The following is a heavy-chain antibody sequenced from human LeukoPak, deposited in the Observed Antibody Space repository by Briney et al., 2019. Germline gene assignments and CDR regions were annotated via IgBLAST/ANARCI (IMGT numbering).Heavy chain of an antibody. CDR2: ISGSGGST. CDR3: AKTSTVTTPNYFDY. Sequence: SCKASGGTFSSYAMSWVRQAPGKGLEWVSAISGSGGSTYYADSVKGRFTISRDNSKNTLYLQMNSLRAEDTAVYYCAKTSTVTTPNYFDYWGQGTLVTVSS. CDR1: GGTFSSYA. D-gene: IGHD4-11*01. J-gene: IGHJ4*02. V-gene: IGHV3-23*01.